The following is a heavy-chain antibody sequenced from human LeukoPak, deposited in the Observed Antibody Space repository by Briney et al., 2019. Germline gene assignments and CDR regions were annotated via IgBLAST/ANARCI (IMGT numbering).Heavy chain of an antibody. CDR2: LYYSGST. D-gene: IGHD2-21*01. J-gene: IGHJ6*03. CDR1: GDSISSSTSY. V-gene: IGHV4-39*07. CDR3: ARVSSVWVNDYYYYMDV. Sequence: SETLSPTCTVAGDSISSSTSYWAWIRQSPGKGLEWIGSLYYSGSTYYNPSLKSRLIISIDTSKNQFSLRLRSVTAADTAVYYCARVSSVWVNDYYYYMDVWGKGTTVTVSS.